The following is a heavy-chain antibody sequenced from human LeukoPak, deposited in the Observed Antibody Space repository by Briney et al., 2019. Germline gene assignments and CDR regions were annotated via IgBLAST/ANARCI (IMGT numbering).Heavy chain of an antibody. V-gene: IGHV3-21*01. CDR3: AKDRTLLYSSGWYYD. CDR1: GFTFSSYS. J-gene: IGHJ4*02. CDR2: ISSSSSYI. Sequence: GGSLRLSCAASGFTFSSYSINWVRQAPGKGLEWVSSISSSSSYIYYADSVKGRFTICRDNSKNTLYLQMNSLRAEDTAVYYCAKDRTLLYSSGWYYDWGQGTLVTVSS. D-gene: IGHD6-19*01.